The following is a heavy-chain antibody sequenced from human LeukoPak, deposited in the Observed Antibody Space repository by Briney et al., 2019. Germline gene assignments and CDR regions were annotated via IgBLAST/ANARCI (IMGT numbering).Heavy chain of an antibody. V-gene: IGHV4-4*07. D-gene: IGHD3-22*01. J-gene: IGHJ5*02. CDR1: GGSIISYY. CDR2: IYTSGST. CDR3: AREGRRRDYYDSSGYYPYNWFDP. Sequence: TPSETLSLTRTVSGGSIISYYWSWIRPPARKGLEWIGRIYTSGSTNYNPSLKSRVTMSVDTSKNQFSLKLSSVTAADTAVYYCAREGRRRDYYDSSGYYPYNWFDPWGQGTLVTVSS.